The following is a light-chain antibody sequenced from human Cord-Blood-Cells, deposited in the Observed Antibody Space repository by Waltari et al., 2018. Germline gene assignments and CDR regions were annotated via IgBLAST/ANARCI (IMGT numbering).Light chain of an antibody. CDR1: QSVLYSSNNKNY. V-gene: IGKV4-1*01. CDR3: QQYYSTPLT. CDR2: WAS. Sequence: DIVMTQAPDSLAVSLGERATINCKSSQSVLYSSNNKNYLAWYQQKPGQPPKLLIYWASTRESVVPDRFSGSGSGTDFTLTISSLQAEDVAFYYCQQYYSTPLTFGGGTKVEIK. J-gene: IGKJ4*01.